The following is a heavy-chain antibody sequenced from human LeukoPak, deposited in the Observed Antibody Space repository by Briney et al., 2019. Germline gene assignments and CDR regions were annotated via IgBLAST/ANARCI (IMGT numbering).Heavy chain of an antibody. CDR3: AKEYSRSGYFDY. Sequence: PGGSLRLSCAASGFTFSTYAISWVRQAPGKGLEWVSAISGSGAKTYYADSVKGRFTITRGNSKNTLYLQMNSLRAEDTAVYYCAKEYSRSGYFDYWGQGTLVTVSS. CDR1: GFTFSTYA. D-gene: IGHD6-13*01. V-gene: IGHV3-23*01. J-gene: IGHJ4*02. CDR2: ISGSGAKT.